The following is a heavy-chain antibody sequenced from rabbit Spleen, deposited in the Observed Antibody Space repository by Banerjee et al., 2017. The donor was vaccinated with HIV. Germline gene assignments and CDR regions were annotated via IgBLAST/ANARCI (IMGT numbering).Heavy chain of an antibody. D-gene: IGHD7-1*01. CDR1: GFSFSSGYD. CDR2: INTDSGST. CDR3: ARGDIGYRYITRLDL. Sequence: QEQLVESGGGLVQPEGFLTLTCTTSGFSFSSGYDMCWVRPAPGKGLESITCINTDSGSTYYARWAKGRFTISKTSSTTVTLQMTSLTAADTATYFCARGDIGYRYITRLDLWGPGTLVTVS. J-gene: IGHJ3*01. V-gene: IGHV1S45*01.